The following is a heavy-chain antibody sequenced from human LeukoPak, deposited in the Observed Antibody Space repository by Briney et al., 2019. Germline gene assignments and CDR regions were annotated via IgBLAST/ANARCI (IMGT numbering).Heavy chain of an antibody. Sequence: QPGGSLRLSCAASGFTFSSDAMNWVRQAPGKGLEWVSGISGSGGSTYYADSVKGRFTISRDNSKNTLYLQMNSLRAEDTAVYYCARGPSFYTSGWCYFDYWGQGTLVTVSS. CDR1: GFTFSSDA. CDR2: ISGSGGST. J-gene: IGHJ4*02. V-gene: IGHV3-23*01. CDR3: ARGPSFYTSGWCYFDY. D-gene: IGHD6-19*01.